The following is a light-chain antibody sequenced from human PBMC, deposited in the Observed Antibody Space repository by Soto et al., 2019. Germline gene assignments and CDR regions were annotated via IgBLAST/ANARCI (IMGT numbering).Light chain of an antibody. CDR3: QQYGNSP. V-gene: IGKV3-20*01. Sequence: EIVLTQSPGILSLSPGERASLSCGASQSISSSFLAWYQQKPGQAPRLLIYGASTRATGIPARFSGSGSGTDSTLTISRLEPADFAVYYCQQYGNSPFGGGTKVDIK. CDR1: QSISSSF. CDR2: GAS. J-gene: IGKJ4*01.